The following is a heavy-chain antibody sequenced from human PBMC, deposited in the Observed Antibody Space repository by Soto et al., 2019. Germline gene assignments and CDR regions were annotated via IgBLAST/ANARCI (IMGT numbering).Heavy chain of an antibody. CDR3: ARLSPKLYGSGRGPSGY. CDR1: GFTFSSYW. V-gene: IGHV3-7*01. D-gene: IGHD3-10*01. CDR2: IKQDGSEK. Sequence: GGSLRFSCAASGFTFSSYWMSWVRQAPGKGLEWVANIKQDGSEKYYVDSVKGRFTISRDNAKNSLYLQMNSLRAEDTAVYYCARLSPKLYGSGRGPSGYWGQGTLVTVSS. J-gene: IGHJ4*02.